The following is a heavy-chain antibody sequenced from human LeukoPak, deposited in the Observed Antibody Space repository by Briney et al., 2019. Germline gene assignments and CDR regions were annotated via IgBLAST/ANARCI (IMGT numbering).Heavy chain of an antibody. V-gene: IGHV3-30*02. Sequence: GGSLRLSCGASGFTFSSYGIHWVRQAPGKGLEWVAFIEFDGRNQYYIESVKGRFTISKDNSKNTVYLQMNSLRSEDTAMYYCAKDQFTGEDYWGQGTLVTVSS. D-gene: IGHD7-27*01. CDR1: GFTFSSYG. CDR3: AKDQFTGEDY. J-gene: IGHJ4*01. CDR2: IEFDGRNQ.